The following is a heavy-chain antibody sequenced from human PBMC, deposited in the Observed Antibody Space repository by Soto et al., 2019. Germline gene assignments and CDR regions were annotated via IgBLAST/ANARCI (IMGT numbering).Heavy chain of an antibody. J-gene: IGHJ4*02. CDR1: GGSFSSSYW. V-gene: IGHV4-4*02. CDR3: ALRAGYNYLDY. Sequence: QVQLQESGPGLVKPSGTLSLTCAVSGGSFSSSYWWTWVRQPPGKGLEWIGEIYHSGSTNYNPSLKSRVTVSVDKSKSQFSLNLNSVTAADTAVYYCALRAGYNYLDYWGQGALVTVSS. CDR2: IYHSGST. D-gene: IGHD1-1*01.